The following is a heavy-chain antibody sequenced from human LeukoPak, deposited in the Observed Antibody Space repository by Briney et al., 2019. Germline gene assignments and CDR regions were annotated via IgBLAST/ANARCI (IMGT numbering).Heavy chain of an antibody. CDR2: IYYSGST. CDR3: ARRLPRGSFDY. D-gene: IGHD3-16*01. J-gene: IGHJ4*02. V-gene: IGHV4-39*01. CDR1: GGSISSSSYY. Sequence: SETLSLTCTVSGGSISSSSYYWGWIRQPPGKGLEWSGSIYYSGSTYYNPYLKSRVTISVDTSKNQFSLKLSSVTAADTAVYYCARRLPRGSFDYWGQGTLVTVSS.